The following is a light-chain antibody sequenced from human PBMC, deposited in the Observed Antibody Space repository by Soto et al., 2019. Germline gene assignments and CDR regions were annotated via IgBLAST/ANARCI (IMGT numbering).Light chain of an antibody. CDR3: QAWDSSTVV. CDR2: QDS. Sequence: SYELTQSPSVSVSPGQTASFTCSGDKLGDKYACWYQQKPGQSPVLVIYQDSERPSGIPERFSGSNSGNTATLTISGTQAMDEADYYCQAWDSSTVVFGGGTQLTVL. J-gene: IGLJ2*01. V-gene: IGLV3-1*01. CDR1: KLGDKY.